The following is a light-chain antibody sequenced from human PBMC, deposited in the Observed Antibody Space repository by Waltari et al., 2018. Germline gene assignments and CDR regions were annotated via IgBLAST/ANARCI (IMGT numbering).Light chain of an antibody. Sequence: EVVLTQSPATLSLSPGERATVSCRASQSVGTYLAWYQQRPGQAPRLLIYDASNSATGIPARFSGSGSGTDFTLTISSLEPEDFAVYYCQHRYNWPLTFGGGTKVEIK. CDR2: DAS. V-gene: IGKV3-11*01. CDR3: QHRYNWPLT. CDR1: QSVGTY. J-gene: IGKJ4*01.